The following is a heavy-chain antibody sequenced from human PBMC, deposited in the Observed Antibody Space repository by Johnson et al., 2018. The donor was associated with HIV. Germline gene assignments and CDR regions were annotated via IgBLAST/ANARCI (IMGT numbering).Heavy chain of an antibody. D-gene: IGHD6-13*01. J-gene: IGHJ3*02. CDR3: ASPLEAAAGPMDAFDI. CDR1: GFTFSDYA. V-gene: IGHV3-23*04. CDR2: LSNTGLNT. Sequence: EQLVESGGGLLPPGGSLKLSCAASGFTFSDYAMAWVRQAPGKGLQWLAELSNTGLNTYYADSVKGRFTISRDNSKNTLYLQMNSLRAEDTAVYYCASPLEAAAGPMDAFDIWGQGTMVTVSS.